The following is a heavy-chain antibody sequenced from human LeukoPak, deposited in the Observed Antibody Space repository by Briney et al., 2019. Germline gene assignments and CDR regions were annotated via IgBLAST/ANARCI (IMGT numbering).Heavy chain of an antibody. Sequence: PSETLSLTCTVSGGSISSSSYYWGWIRQPPGKGLEWIGSIYYSGSTYYNPSLKSRVTISVDTSKNQFSLKLSSVTAADTAVYYCARRGGSYYIWFDPWGQGTLVTVSS. J-gene: IGHJ5*02. CDR2: IYYSGST. D-gene: IGHD1-26*01. CDR3: ARRGGSYYIWFDP. V-gene: IGHV4-39*01. CDR1: GGSISSSSYY.